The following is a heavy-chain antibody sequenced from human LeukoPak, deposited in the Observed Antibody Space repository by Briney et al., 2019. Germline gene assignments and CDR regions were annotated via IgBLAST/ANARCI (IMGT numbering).Heavy chain of an antibody. CDR3: TRASGSGSYYRLDY. V-gene: IGHV3-11*01. CDR2: ISSSGSTI. Sequence: GGSLRLSCAASGFTFSDYYMSWIRQAPGKGLEWVSYISSSGSTIYYADSVKGRFTISRDNAKNSLYLQMNSLRAEDTAVYYCTRASGSGSYYRLDYWGQGTLVTVSS. J-gene: IGHJ4*02. D-gene: IGHD3-10*01. CDR1: GFTFSDYY.